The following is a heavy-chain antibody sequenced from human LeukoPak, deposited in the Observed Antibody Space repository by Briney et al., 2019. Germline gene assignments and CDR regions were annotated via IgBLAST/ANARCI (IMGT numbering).Heavy chain of an antibody. V-gene: IGHV4-34*01. CDR1: GGSLSGYY. J-gene: IGHJ5*02. Sequence: SETLSLTCAVYGGSLSGYYWSWIRQSPEKGLEWIGENNDSGTTNYNPSFKSRVTISVDKSKNQISLKLNFATAADTALYYCAREVLAAARWFDPWGPGTLVTVSA. D-gene: IGHD6-13*01. CDR3: AREVLAAARWFDP. CDR2: NNDSGTT.